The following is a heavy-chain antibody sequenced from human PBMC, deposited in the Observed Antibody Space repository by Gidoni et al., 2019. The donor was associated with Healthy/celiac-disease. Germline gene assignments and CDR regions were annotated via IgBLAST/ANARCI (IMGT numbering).Heavy chain of an antibody. Sequence: QVQLQESGPGLVKPSETLSLTCTVSGGSISRYYWSWIRQPPGKGLEWIGYIYYSGSTNYNPSLKSRVTISVDTSKNQFSLKLSSVTAADTAVYYCARGDGSGSYEAKYYYYGMDVWGQGTTVTVSS. CDR1: GGSISRYY. CDR2: IYYSGST. V-gene: IGHV4-59*01. J-gene: IGHJ6*02. CDR3: ARGDGSGSYEAKYYYYGMDV. D-gene: IGHD3-10*01.